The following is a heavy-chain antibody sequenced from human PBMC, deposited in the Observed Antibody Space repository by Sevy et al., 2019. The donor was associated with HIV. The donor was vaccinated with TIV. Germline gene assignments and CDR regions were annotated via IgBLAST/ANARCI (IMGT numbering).Heavy chain of an antibody. CDR2: ISGSGGST. CDR3: AKPFFGVVHAFDI. D-gene: IGHD3-3*01. Sequence: GGSLRLSCAASGFIFSNYGMNWVRQAPGKGLEWVSGISGSGGSTYYADSVKGRFTISRDNSKNTLFLQMNSLRAGDTGVYYCAKPFFGVVHAFDIWGQGTKVTVSS. J-gene: IGHJ3*02. CDR1: GFIFSNYG. V-gene: IGHV3-23*01.